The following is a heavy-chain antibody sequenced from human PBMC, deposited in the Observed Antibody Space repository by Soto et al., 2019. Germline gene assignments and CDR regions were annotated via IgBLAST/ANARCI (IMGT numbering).Heavy chain of an antibody. CDR2: INAHSGGT. J-gene: IGHJ5*02. V-gene: IGHV1-2*02. Sequence: ASVKGSCKAAGFSFTGYYIHWLRQAPGQGLEWMGWINAHSGGTEYAQKFQGRVTLTRDTSIATAYLTLTSLTSDDTALYYCAKDLTRQLAYWLDPWGQGTQVTVSS. CDR3: AKDLTRQLAYWLDP. CDR1: GFSFTGYY. D-gene: IGHD6-6*01.